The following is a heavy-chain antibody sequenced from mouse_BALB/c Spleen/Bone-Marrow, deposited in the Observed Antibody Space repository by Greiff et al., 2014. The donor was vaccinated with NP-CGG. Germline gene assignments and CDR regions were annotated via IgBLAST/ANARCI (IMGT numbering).Heavy chain of an antibody. Sequence: QVQLQQSGAELVRPGTSVKVSCKASGYAFTNYLIEWVKQRPGQGLEWIGVINPGSGGTNYNEKFKGKATLTADKSSSTAYMQLSSLTSDDSAVYFCARRELGEFDYWGQGPTLTVSS. CDR1: GYAFTNYL. V-gene: IGHV1-54*01. D-gene: IGHD4-1*01. CDR3: ARRELGEFDY. J-gene: IGHJ2*01. CDR2: INPGSGGT.